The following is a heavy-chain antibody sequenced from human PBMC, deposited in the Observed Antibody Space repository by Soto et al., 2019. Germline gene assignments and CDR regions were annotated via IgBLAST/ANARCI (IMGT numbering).Heavy chain of an antibody. CDR2: IRSGGEYI. J-gene: IGHJ6*02. D-gene: IGHD6-13*01. V-gene: IGHV3-21*01. Sequence: EMHLVESGGGLVKPGGSLRLSCAASGFTFSAYGMNWVRQAPGKGPEWVSSIRSGGEYIYYADSMKGRLTISRDNARNSLYLQLNGLRAEDTAVYYCATDGAAGSVMEVWGQGTTVTVSS. CDR1: GFTFSAYG. CDR3: ATDGAAGSVMEV.